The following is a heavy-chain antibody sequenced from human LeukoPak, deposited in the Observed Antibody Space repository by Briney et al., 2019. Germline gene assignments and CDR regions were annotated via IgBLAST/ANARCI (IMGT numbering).Heavy chain of an antibody. CDR2: IDPRGGTT. V-gene: IGHV1-46*01. CDR3: ARELTGGYFDY. CDR1: GYTFTSYF. D-gene: IGHD7-27*01. Sequence: ASVKVSCKASGYTFTSYFLHWVRQAPGQGLEWMGIIDPRGGTTRYAQKLQGRVAMTRDTSTSTVYMEMSSLIFEDTAVYYCARELTGGYFDYWGQGTLVTVSS. J-gene: IGHJ4*02.